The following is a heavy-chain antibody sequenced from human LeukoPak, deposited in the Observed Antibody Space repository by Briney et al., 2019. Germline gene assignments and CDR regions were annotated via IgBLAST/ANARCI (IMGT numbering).Heavy chain of an antibody. D-gene: IGHD3-10*01. CDR1: GFTFSSYG. Sequence: PGGSLRLSCAASGFTFSSYGMHWVRQAPGKGLEWVAVISYDGSNKYYADSVKGRFTIPRDNSKNTLYLQMNSLRAEDTAVYYCAKLVRGAGNDDAFDIWGQGTMVTVSS. V-gene: IGHV3-30*18. CDR3: AKLVRGAGNDDAFDI. J-gene: IGHJ3*02. CDR2: ISYDGSNK.